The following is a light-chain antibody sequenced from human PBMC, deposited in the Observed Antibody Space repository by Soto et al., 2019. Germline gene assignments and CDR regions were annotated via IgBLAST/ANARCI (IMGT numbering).Light chain of an antibody. J-gene: IGLJ2*01. CDR3: SSYVSGNTLV. V-gene: IGLV2-14*01. CDR2: EVS. Sequence: QSALTQFASVSGSPGQSITISCTGTSSDIGVYHYVSWYQHHPGKAPKLMIYEVSNRPSGVSDRFSGSKSGSTASLTISGLQAEDEADYYCSSYVSGNTLVFGGGTKLTVL. CDR1: SSDIGVYHY.